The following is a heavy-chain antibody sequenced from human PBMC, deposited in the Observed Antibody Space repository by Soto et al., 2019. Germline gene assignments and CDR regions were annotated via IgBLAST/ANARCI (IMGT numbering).Heavy chain of an antibody. Sequence: ASVKVSCKASGGTFSSYAISWVRQAPGQGLEWMGGIIPIFGTANYAQKFQGRVTITADESTSTAYMELSSLRSEDTAVYYCARTARYCSSTSCYIPWFDPWGQGTLVTVSS. D-gene: IGHD2-2*02. J-gene: IGHJ5*02. V-gene: IGHV1-69*13. CDR3: ARTARYCSSTSCYIPWFDP. CDR2: IIPIFGTA. CDR1: GGTFSSYA.